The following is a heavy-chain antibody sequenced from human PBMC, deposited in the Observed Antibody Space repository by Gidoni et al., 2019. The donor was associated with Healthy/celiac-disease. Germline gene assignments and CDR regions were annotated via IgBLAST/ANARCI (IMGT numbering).Heavy chain of an antibody. CDR3: AREGSSSWYTLWYFDL. CDR1: GFTFSSYA. Sequence: QVQLVESGGGVVQPGRSLRLSCAASGFTFSSYAMHWVRQAPGKGLEWVAVISYDGSNKYYADSVKGRFTISRDNSKNTLYLQMNSLRAEDTAVYYCAREGSSSWYTLWYFDLWGRGTLVTVSS. J-gene: IGHJ2*01. D-gene: IGHD6-13*01. V-gene: IGHV3-30-3*01. CDR2: ISYDGSNK.